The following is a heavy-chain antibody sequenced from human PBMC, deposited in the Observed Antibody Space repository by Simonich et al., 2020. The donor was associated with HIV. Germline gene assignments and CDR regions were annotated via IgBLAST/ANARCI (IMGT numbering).Heavy chain of an antibody. J-gene: IGHJ4*02. CDR1: GFTFSTYG. CDR3: ARTPTGKYSDY. CDR2: FSSNGGST. V-gene: IGHV3-64*01. Sequence: EVQLVESGGGLVQPGGSLRLSCAASGFTFSTYGLHWVRQAPGKGLEYVSAFSSNGGSTYYANSVKGRFTISRDNSKNTLYLQMGSLRAEDMAVYYCARTPTGKYSDYWGQGTLVTVSS. D-gene: IGHD2-8*02.